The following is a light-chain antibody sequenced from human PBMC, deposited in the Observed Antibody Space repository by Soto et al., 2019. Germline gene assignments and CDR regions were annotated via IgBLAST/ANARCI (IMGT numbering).Light chain of an antibody. CDR2: LNSDGSH. V-gene: IGLV4-69*01. CDR1: SGHSRYA. J-gene: IGLJ2*01. Sequence: QLVLTQSPSASASLGASVKLTCTLSSGHSRYAIAWHQQQPEKDPRYLMKLNSDGSHSKGDGIPDRFSGSSSGAERYLTISSLQSEDEADYYCQTWGTGIQVFGGGTQLTVL. CDR3: QTWGTGIQV.